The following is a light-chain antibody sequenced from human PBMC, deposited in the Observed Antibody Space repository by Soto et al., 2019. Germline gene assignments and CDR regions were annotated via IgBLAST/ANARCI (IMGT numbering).Light chain of an antibody. J-gene: IGKJ1*01. CDR2: AAS. V-gene: IGKV1-39*01. CDR3: QQSYSTPRT. CDR1: QSISSY. Sequence: IQTTQAPSTLFDHVGAGESINFRASQSISSYLNWYQQKPGKAPKLLIYAASSLQSGVPSRFSGSGSGTDFTLTISSLQPEDFATYYCQQSYSTPRTFGQGTKVDIK.